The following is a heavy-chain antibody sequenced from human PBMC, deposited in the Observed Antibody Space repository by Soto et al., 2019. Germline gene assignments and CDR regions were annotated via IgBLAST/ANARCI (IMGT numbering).Heavy chain of an antibody. CDR2: ISVSADNT. CDR1: SSSSYY. D-gene: IGHD6-19*01. V-gene: IGHV3-23*01. J-gene: IGHJ4*02. CDR3: AKDQLRIRYSRGWYPLH. Sequence: SSSSYYWGWIRQPPGKGLQWVSSISVSADNTYYADSVRGRFNISRDSSKRTLYLQMNTLRAEDTAVYYCAKDQLRIRYSRGWYPLHWGQGTLVTVSS.